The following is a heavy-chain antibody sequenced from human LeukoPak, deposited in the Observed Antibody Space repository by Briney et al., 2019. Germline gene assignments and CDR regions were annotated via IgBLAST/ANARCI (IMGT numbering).Heavy chain of an antibody. J-gene: IGHJ2*01. V-gene: IGHV1-69*04. Sequence: ASVKVSCKASGGTFSSYAISWVRQAPGQGLEWMGRIIPILGIANYAQKFQGRVTITADKSTSTAYMELSSLRSEDTAVYYCARGASNTIFGVVIAWYFDLWGRGTLVTVSS. CDR3: ARGASNTIFGVVIAWYFDL. D-gene: IGHD3-3*01. CDR2: IIPILGIA. CDR1: GGTFSSYA.